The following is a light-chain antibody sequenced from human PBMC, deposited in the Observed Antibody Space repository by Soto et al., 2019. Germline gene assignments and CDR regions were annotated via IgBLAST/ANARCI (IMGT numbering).Light chain of an antibody. Sequence: QSVLTQPRSVSGSPGQSVTISCTGTSSDVGGYDYVSWYQQHPGKAPKLMIYDVTKRPSGVPDRFSGSRSGKTASLTISGLQAEDDADYYCCSYAGTSTFYVFGTGTKVPVL. CDR2: DVT. J-gene: IGLJ1*01. V-gene: IGLV2-11*01. CDR3: CSYAGTSTFYV. CDR1: SSDVGGYDY.